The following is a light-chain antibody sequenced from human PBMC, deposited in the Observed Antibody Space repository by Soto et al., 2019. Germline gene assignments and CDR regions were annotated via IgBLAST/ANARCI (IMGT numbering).Light chain of an antibody. CDR3: SSYADRISVL. Sequence: QSALTQPPSASGSPGQSVTISCTGTSSDVGAYNYVSWYQQHPGKAPKLMIYEVTKRPSGVPDRCSGSKSGNTASLTASGLQAEEEADYYCSSYADRISVLFGGGTKLTVL. J-gene: IGLJ3*02. CDR1: SSDVGAYNY. CDR2: EVT. V-gene: IGLV2-8*01.